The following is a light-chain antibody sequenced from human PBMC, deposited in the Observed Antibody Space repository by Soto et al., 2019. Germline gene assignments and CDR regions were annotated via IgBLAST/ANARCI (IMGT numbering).Light chain of an antibody. CDR3: QHMRT. CDR1: QNISNW. V-gene: IGKV1-5*01. Sequence: DIQMTRSPSTLSASVGDRVTITCRASQNISNWLAWYQQRPGRAPNLLIHDASTLESGVPSRFSGSGSVTEFSLTISSLQPDDFGSYYCQHMRTFGQGTKVDIK. J-gene: IGKJ1*01. CDR2: DAS.